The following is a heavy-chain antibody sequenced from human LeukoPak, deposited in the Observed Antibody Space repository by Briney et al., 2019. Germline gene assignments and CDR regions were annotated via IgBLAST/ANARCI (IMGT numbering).Heavy chain of an antibody. CDR3: ARVYPRGPFDY. J-gene: IGHJ4*02. CDR1: GGSFSGYY. CDR2: INHSGST. V-gene: IGHV4-34*01. D-gene: IGHD3/OR15-3a*01. Sequence: SETLSLTCAVYGGSFSGYYWSWIRQPPGKGLEWIGEINHSGSTNYNPSLKSRVTISVDTSKNQFSLKLSSVTAADTAVYYCARVYPRGPFDYWGQGTLVTVSS.